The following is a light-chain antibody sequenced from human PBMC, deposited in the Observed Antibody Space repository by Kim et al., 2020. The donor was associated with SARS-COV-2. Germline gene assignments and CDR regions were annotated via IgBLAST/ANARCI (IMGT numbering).Light chain of an antibody. CDR1: SSDVGTYNL. V-gene: IGLV2-23*02. CDR3: SSYAGSTSFAV. J-gene: IGLJ2*01. CDR2: EVD. Sequence: QSITSSWTGASSDVGTYNLVSWYKQHPDKAPQLIIYEVDKRPSGVSHRFSGAKSGNTASLTISGLQAEDEADYYCSSYAGSTSFAVFGGGTQLTVL.